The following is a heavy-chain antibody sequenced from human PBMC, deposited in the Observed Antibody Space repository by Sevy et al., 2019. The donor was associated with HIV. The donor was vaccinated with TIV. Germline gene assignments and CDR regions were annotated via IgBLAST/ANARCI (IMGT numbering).Heavy chain of an antibody. J-gene: IGHJ5*02. V-gene: IGHV3-30-3*01. Sequence: GGSLRLSCAASGFTFNDYPLHWVRQAPGKGLDWVAIISSDGDNTYYADTVKGRFTISRDNSKNTVYLQMNRLRVEDTAFYYCVREGAPYRNIRYCSGNNCFYNWFDPWGQGTLVTVSS. D-gene: IGHD2-15*01. CDR3: VREGAPYRNIRYCSGNNCFYNWFDP. CDR1: GFTFNDYP. CDR2: ISSDGDNT.